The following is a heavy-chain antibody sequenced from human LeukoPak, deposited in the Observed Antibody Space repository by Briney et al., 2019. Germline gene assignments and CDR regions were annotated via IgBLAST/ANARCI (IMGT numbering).Heavy chain of an antibody. J-gene: IGHJ6*02. V-gene: IGHV4-39*01. D-gene: IGHD2-8*01. CDR2: IYYSGNT. Sequence: SETLSLTCTVSGGSISSSSYYWGWIRQPPGKGLEWIGSIYYSGNTYYNPSLKSRVTISVDTSKNQFSLKLSSVTAADTAVYYCARPIEFDAIHGMDVWGQGTTVTVSS. CDR3: ARPIEFDAIHGMDV. CDR1: GGSISSSSYY.